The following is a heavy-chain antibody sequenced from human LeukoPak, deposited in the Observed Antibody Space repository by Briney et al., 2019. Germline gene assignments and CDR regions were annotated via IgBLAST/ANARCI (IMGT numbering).Heavy chain of an antibody. Sequence: GGSLRLSCAASGFTVSSNYMSWVRQAPGKGLEWVSVIYSGGSTYYADSVKGRFTISRDNSKNTLYLQMNSLRAEDTAVYYCAREVGYVYSGSSPFFDYWGQGTLVTVSS. D-gene: IGHD1-26*01. V-gene: IGHV3-53*05. CDR2: IYSGGST. CDR3: AREVGYVYSGSSPFFDY. CDR1: GFTVSSNY. J-gene: IGHJ4*02.